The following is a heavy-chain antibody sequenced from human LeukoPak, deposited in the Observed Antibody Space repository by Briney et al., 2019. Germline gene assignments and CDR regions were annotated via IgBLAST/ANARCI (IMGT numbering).Heavy chain of an antibody. V-gene: IGHV4-4*07. CDR2: IYSSGST. CDR3: ARKDGDY. Sequence: SETLSLTRTVSGASISAFHWTWFRQPAGKGLEWIGLIYSSGSTLFNPSLKSRVAMSVDLTKNQLSLKLTSVTAADTAMYYSARKDGDYWGRGTLVTVSS. CDR1: GASISAFH. J-gene: IGHJ4*02.